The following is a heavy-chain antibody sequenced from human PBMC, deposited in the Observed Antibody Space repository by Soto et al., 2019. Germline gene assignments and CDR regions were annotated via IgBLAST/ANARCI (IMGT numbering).Heavy chain of an antibody. D-gene: IGHD5-18*01. CDR2: IYYSGST. V-gene: IGHV4-59*01. J-gene: IGHJ4*02. CDR3: ARVYGYSYGPPPPYYFDY. Sequence: SETLSLTCTVSGGSISSYYWSWIRQPPGKGLEWIGYIYYSGSTNYNPSLKSRVTISVDTSKNQFSLKLSSVTAADTAVYYCARVYGYSYGPPPPYYFDYWGQGTLVTVSS. CDR1: GGSISSYY.